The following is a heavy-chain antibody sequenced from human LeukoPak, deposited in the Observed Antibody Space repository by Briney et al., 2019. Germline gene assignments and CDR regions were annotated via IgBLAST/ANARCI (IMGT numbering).Heavy chain of an antibody. Sequence: GSLRLSCTVSGFTVSSNSMSWVRQAPGKGLEWVSAISGSGGSTYYADSVKGRFTISRDNSKNTLYLQMNSLRAEDTAVYYCAKDHSSSPRDVFQHWGQGTLVTVSS. CDR2: ISGSGGST. V-gene: IGHV3-23*01. CDR3: AKDHSSSPRDVFQH. D-gene: IGHD6-13*01. CDR1: GFTVSSNS. J-gene: IGHJ1*01.